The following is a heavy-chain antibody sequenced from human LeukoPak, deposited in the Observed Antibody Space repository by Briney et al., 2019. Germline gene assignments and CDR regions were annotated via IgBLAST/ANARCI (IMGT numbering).Heavy chain of an antibody. J-gene: IGHJ4*02. CDR1: GFTFSDYW. CDR3: ARDRWNFDY. Sequence: GGSLRLSCAASGFTFSDYWMHWFRQAPGKGLVWVSRINSDGTSISYADSVKGRFTISRDNAKNTLYLQMNSLRAEDSAVYYCARDRWNFDYWGQGTLVTVSS. CDR2: INSDGTSI. D-gene: IGHD4-23*01. V-gene: IGHV3-74*01.